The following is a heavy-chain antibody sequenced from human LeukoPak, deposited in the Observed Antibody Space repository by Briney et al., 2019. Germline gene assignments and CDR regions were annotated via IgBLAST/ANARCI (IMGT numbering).Heavy chain of an antibody. Sequence: SETLSLTCTVSGGSISSYYWGWIRQPPGKGLEWIGSIYYTGSTYYKPSLKSRVTISVDTSKNQFSLKLSSVTAADTAVYYCARQKGGVAGLKYYFDFWGQGTLVTVSS. V-gene: IGHV4-39*01. CDR2: IYYTGST. CDR1: GGSISSYY. CDR3: ARQKGGVAGLKYYFDF. J-gene: IGHJ4*02. D-gene: IGHD6-19*01.